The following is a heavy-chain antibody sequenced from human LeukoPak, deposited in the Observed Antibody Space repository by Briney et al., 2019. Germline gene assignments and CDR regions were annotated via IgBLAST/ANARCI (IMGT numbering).Heavy chain of an antibody. CDR3: ARDRGSGYYDNAFDI. D-gene: IGHD3-3*01. Sequence: KPSETLSLTCAVYGGSFSGYYWSWIRQPAGKGLEWIGRIYTSGSTNYNPSLKSRVTVSVDTSKNQFSLKLSSVTAADTAVYYCARDRGSGYYDNAFDIWGQGTMVTVSS. CDR2: IYTSGST. CDR1: GGSFSGYY. J-gene: IGHJ3*02. V-gene: IGHV4-4*07.